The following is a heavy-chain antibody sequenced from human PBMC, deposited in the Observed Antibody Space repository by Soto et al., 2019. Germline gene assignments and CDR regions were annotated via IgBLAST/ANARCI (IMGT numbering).Heavy chain of an antibody. CDR1: GFTVSYNY. CDR3: VRGMYGSGSYYIGDAFDM. CDR2: IYRGGDT. Sequence: EVQLVESGGGLIQPGGSLRLSCAVSGFTVSYNYMNWVRQAPGKGLEWVSVIYRGGDTFYADSVKGRFTISRDNSKNTLYLQMNSLRAEDTAVYYCVRGMYGSGSYYIGDAFDMWGQGTMVTVSS. V-gene: IGHV3-53*01. J-gene: IGHJ3*02. D-gene: IGHD3-10*01.